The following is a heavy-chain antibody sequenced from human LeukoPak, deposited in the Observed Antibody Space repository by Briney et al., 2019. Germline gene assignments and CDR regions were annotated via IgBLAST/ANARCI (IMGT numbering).Heavy chain of an antibody. CDR2: ISYGDGGT. Sequence: PGGSLRLSCETSGFTFSNYAMSWVRQAPGRGLEWVSGISYGDGGTYYADSVKGRFTISRDNSKNTLSLQMNSLRAEDTAVYYCAKDSATMYYFDYWGQGTLVTVSS. CDR3: AKDSATMYYFDY. CDR1: GFTFSNYA. V-gene: IGHV3-23*01. D-gene: IGHD5-12*01. J-gene: IGHJ4*02.